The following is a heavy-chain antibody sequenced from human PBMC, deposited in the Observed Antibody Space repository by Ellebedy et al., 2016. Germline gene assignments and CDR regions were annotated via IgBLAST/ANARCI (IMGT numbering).Heavy chain of an antibody. V-gene: IGHV4-38-2*02. CDR2: FHHSGRT. CDR1: GYSISSVYS. Sequence: SETLSLTCTVSGYSISSVYSWGWIRQPPGKGLEWIGSFHHSGRTYYNPSLKSRVTISVDTSKNQFSLKLSSVTAADTAVYYCARASCGDCRMTAYDAFDIWGQGTMVTVSS. D-gene: IGHD2-21*02. J-gene: IGHJ3*02. CDR3: ARASCGDCRMTAYDAFDI.